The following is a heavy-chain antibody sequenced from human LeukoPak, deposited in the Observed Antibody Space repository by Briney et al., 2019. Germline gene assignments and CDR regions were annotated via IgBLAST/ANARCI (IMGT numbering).Heavy chain of an antibody. V-gene: IGHV3-7*01. J-gene: IGHJ4*02. CDR3: ATEAYYHFDY. Sequence: GGSLRLSRAASGFTFSNSWMSWVRQAPGKGLEWVAHIQQGGFEKYYVDSVKGRFTISRDNAQNSLYLQMNSLRAEDTALYYCATEAYYHFDYWGQGTLVTVSS. CDR1: GFTFSNSW. CDR2: IQQGGFEK. D-gene: IGHD3-10*01.